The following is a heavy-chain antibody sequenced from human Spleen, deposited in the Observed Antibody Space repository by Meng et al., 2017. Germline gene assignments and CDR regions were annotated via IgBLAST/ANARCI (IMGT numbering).Heavy chain of an antibody. Sequence: GESLKISCAASVFTFSAYSMNWVRQPPGRGLEWVSSIFSRSDYVYYADSVKGRFTISRDNAKNSLFLQMNSLRAEDTAIYYCARHPVNYDSRCYFYGEAFDIWGQGTMVTVSS. CDR1: VFTFSAYS. J-gene: IGHJ3*02. D-gene: IGHD3-22*01. CDR3: ARHPVNYDSRCYFYGEAFDI. CDR2: IFSRSDYV. V-gene: IGHV3-21*01.